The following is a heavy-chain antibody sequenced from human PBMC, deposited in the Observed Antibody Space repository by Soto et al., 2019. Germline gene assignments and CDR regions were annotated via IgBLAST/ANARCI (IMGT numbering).Heavy chain of an antibody. CDR3: ARLPSTVTTNDAFDI. V-gene: IGHV4-31*03. J-gene: IGHJ3*02. CDR2: IYYSGST. CDR1: GGSISSGGYY. Sequence: SETLSLTCTVSGGSISSGGYYWSWIRQHPGKGLEWIGYIYYSGSTYYNPSLKSRVTISVDTSKNQFSLKLSSVTAADTAVYYCARLPSTVTTNDAFDIWGQGTMVTVSS. D-gene: IGHD4-17*01.